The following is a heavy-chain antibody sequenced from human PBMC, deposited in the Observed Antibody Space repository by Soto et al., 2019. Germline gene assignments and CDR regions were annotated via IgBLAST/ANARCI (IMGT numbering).Heavy chain of an antibody. CDR1: GYTFTDYY. Sequence: ASVKVSCKASGYTFTDYYIHWVRQAPGQGLEWVGWINPNSGGTNYAQKFQGRVTMTRDTSISTAYMELSRLISDDTAVYYCARGDVRVVASFDPWGQGAMVTVS. CDR3: ARGDVRVVASFDP. D-gene: IGHD2-15*01. V-gene: IGHV1-2*02. CDR2: INPNSGGT. J-gene: IGHJ5*02.